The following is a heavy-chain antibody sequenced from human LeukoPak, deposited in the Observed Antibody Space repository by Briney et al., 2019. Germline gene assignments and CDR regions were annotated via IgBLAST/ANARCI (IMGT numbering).Heavy chain of an antibody. J-gene: IGHJ3*02. CDR2: ISWNSGSI. CDR1: GFTFDDYA. Sequence: GRSLRLSCAASGFTFDDYAMHWVRQAPGKGLEWVSGISWNSGSIGYADSVKGRFTISRDNAKNSLYLQMNSLRAEDMALYYCAKDTWVGAVAGTAFDIWGQGTMVTVSS. D-gene: IGHD6-19*01. V-gene: IGHV3-9*03. CDR3: AKDTWVGAVAGTAFDI.